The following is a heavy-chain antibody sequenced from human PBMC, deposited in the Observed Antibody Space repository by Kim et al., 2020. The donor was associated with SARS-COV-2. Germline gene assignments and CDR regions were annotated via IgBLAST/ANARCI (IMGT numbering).Heavy chain of an antibody. Sequence: SVKVSCKASGGTFSSYAISWVRQAPGQGLEWMGGIIPIFGTANYAQKFQGRVTITADESTSTAYMELSSLRSEDTAVYYCARDRGPRFINARQWFGEQPLDYWGQGTLVTVSS. D-gene: IGHD3-10*01. J-gene: IGHJ4*02. V-gene: IGHV1-69*13. CDR2: IIPIFGTA. CDR1: GGTFSSYA. CDR3: ARDRGPRFINARQWFGEQPLDY.